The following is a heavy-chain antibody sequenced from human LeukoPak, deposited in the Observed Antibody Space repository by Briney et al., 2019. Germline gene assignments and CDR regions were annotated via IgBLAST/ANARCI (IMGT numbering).Heavy chain of an antibody. D-gene: IGHD6-19*01. CDR1: GFSFSSYN. J-gene: IGHJ4*02. CDR3: ARGKVAGTVDF. V-gene: IGHV3-21*01. Sequence: GGSLRLSCSASGFSFSSYNMEWVRQAPGKGLEWVSSISTSSTYIYYADSVKGRFTVSRDNAKNSLYLQMSSLRAEVTAIYYCARGKVAGTVDFWGRGTLVTVSS. CDR2: ISTSSTYI.